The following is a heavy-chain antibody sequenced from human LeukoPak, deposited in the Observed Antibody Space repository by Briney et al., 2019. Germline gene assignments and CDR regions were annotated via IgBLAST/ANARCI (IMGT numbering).Heavy chain of an antibody. CDR3: AKEPQRRGAIFGVVKRPYYFDY. V-gene: IGHV3-30-3*01. D-gene: IGHD3-3*01. J-gene: IGHJ4*02. Sequence: GSSLRLSCAASGLSFSSYAMHWVRQAPGKGLEWVAVISYDGTEKYYGDSVKGRFTISRDNSKNTLYLQMNSLRAEDTAVYYCAKEPQRRGAIFGVVKRPYYFDYWGQGTLVTVSS. CDR1: GLSFSSYA. CDR2: ISYDGTEK.